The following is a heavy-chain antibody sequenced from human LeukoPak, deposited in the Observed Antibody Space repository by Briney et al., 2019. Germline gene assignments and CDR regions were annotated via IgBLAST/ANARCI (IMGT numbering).Heavy chain of an antibody. CDR1: GITLSNYG. D-gene: IGHD3-22*01. J-gene: IGHJ4*02. V-gene: IGHV3-23*01. Sequence: GGSLRLSCAVSGITLSNYGMSWVRQAPGKGLEWVAGISDSGGRTNYADSVRGRFAISRDNPRNTLYLQMNSLRAEDTAVYFCAKRGVVIRVILVGFHKEAYYFDSWGQGALVTVS. CDR2: ISDSGGRT. CDR3: AKRGVVIRVILVGFHKEAYYFDS.